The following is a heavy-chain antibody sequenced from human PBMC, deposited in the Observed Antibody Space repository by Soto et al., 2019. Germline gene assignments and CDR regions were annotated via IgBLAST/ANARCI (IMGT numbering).Heavy chain of an antibody. CDR3: AIVGGYSFWSGYYFHHYYYGMDV. V-gene: IGHV1-8*02. J-gene: IGHJ6*02. CDR1: GYTLTSYD. D-gene: IGHD3-3*01. Sequence: ASVKVSCKASGYTLTSYDINWVRQAPGQGLEWMGWMNSKSGNTGYAQKFQGRVTMTRNTSISTAYMEVSSLRSEDTAVYYCAIVGGYSFWSGYYFHHYYYGMDVWGQGTTVTVSS. CDR2: MNSKSGNT.